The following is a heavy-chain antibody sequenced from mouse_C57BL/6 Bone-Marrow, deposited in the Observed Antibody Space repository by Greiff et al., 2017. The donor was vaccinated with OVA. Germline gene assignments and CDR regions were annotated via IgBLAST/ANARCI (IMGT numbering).Heavy chain of an antibody. CDR1: GYTFTSYW. V-gene: IGHV1-55*01. D-gene: IGHD2-3*01. CDR2: IYPGSGST. Sequence: QVQLQQSGAELVKPGASVKMSCKASGYTFTSYWITWVKQRPGQGLEWIGDIYPGSGSTNYNEKFKSKATLTVDTSSSTAYMQLSSLTSEDSAVYYCARRGDGYYVFAYWGQGTLVTVSA. CDR3: ARRGDGYYVFAY. J-gene: IGHJ3*01.